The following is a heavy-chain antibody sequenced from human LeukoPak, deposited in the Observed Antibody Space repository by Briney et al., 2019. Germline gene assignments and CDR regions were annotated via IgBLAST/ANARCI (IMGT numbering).Heavy chain of an antibody. CDR3: ARWRGSTSERSDY. CDR2: IKQDGSAK. J-gene: IGHJ4*02. CDR1: GFTFSDYW. D-gene: IGHD2-2*01. V-gene: IGHV3-7*01. Sequence: GGSLRLSCTASGFTFSDYWMTWVRQAPGKGPEWVANIKQDGSAKYYVDSVKGRFTISRDNAKNSLYLQMDSLRVEDTATYYCARWRGSTSERSDYWGQGTLVTVSS.